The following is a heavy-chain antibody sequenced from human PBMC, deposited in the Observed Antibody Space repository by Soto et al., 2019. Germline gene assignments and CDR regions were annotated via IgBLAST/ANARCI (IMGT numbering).Heavy chain of an antibody. Sequence: RGSLKISCKVSGYSFTIYWIGWVLQMPGKGLEWMGIIYPGDSDTRYSPSFQGQVTISADKSISTAYLQWSSLKASDTAMYYCARSFWSGYYNSYYYGMDVWGQGTTVTVSS. V-gene: IGHV5-51*03. CDR1: GYSFTIYW. J-gene: IGHJ6*02. D-gene: IGHD3-3*01. CDR2: IYPGDSDT. CDR3: ARSFWSGYYNSYYYGMDV.